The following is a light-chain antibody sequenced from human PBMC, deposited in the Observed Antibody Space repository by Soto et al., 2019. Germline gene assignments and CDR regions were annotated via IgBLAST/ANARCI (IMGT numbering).Light chain of an antibody. CDR1: QSVRSTY. V-gene: IGKV3-20*01. Sequence: EIVLTQSPGTLSLSPGERATLSCRASQSVRSTYVAWYQQQPGQAPRLLIFDASSRATGIPDRLSGSGSGTDFTLTISRPEPEDCVVYYCPEYGTSPATFGQGTKVEIK. CDR3: PEYGTSPAT. CDR2: DAS. J-gene: IGKJ1*01.